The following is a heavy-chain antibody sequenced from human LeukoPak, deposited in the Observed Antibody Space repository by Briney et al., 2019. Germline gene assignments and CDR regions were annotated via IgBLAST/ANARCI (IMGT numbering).Heavy chain of an antibody. J-gene: IGHJ4*02. Sequence: SETLSLTCTVSGGSISSSSYYWGWIRQPPGKGLEWIGSIYYSGSTYYKPSLKSRVTISVDTSKNQFSLKLSSVTAADTAVYYCARSGSGWLDYWGQGTLVTVSS. D-gene: IGHD6-19*01. CDR1: GGSISSSSYY. CDR3: ARSGSGWLDY. V-gene: IGHV4-39*01. CDR2: IYYSGST.